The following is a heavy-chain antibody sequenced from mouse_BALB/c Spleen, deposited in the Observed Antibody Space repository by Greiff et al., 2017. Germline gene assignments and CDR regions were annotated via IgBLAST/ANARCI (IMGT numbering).Heavy chain of an antibody. V-gene: IGHV1-54*01. CDR1: GYAFTNYL. D-gene: IGHD2-1*01. J-gene: IGHJ4*01. CDR2: INPGSGGT. Sequence: QVQLQQSGAELVRPGTSVKVSCKASGYAFTNYLIEWVKQRPGQGLEWIGVINPGSGGTNYNEKFKGKATLTADKSSSTAYMQLSSLTSDDSAVYFCTRWDGNYYYAMDYWGQGTSVTVSS. CDR3: TRWDGNYYYAMDY.